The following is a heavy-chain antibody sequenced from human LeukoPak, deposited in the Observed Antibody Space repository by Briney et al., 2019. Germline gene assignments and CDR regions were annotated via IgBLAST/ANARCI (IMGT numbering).Heavy chain of an antibody. CDR3: AKDMGYSYGYLGSWIFDY. V-gene: IGHV3-9*03. CDR1: GFTFDDYA. J-gene: IGHJ4*02. Sequence: GGSLRLPCAASGFTFDDYAMHWVRQAPGKGLEWVSGISWNSGSIGYADSVKGRFTISRDNAKNSLYLQMNSLRAEDMALYYCAKDMGYSYGYLGSWIFDYWGQGTLVTVSS. D-gene: IGHD5-18*01. CDR2: ISWNSGSI.